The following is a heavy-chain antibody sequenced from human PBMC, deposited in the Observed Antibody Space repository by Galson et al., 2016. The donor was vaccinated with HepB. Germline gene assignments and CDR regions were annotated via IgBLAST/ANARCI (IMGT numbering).Heavy chain of an antibody. V-gene: IGHV3-21*01. CDR3: ARDRGPFDAFDI. CDR1: GFTFSSYW. D-gene: IGHD3-10*01. Sequence: SLRLSCAASGFTFSSYWMSWVRQAPGKGLDWVATISSSSNFIYYADSVKGRFTISRDNAEDSLDLQMNSLRAEDTAVYYCARDRGPFDAFDIWGRGTMVTVSS. CDR2: ISSSSNFI. J-gene: IGHJ3*02.